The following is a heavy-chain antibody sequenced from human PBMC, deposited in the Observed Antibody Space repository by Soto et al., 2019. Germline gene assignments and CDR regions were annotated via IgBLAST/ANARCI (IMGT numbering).Heavy chain of an antibody. CDR2: MFYSGLT. V-gene: IGHV4-39*01. D-gene: IGHD2-15*01. CDR1: GYSVTSSDYY. J-gene: IGHJ6*02. CDR3: APLSVSLSGPYGIHV. Sequence: SATLSLTCIVSGYSVTSSDYYWAWIRQPPGKGLEWIGSMFYSGLTYYNPSLKSRVTLSVDTSKNQFSVRLNSVTAADTAVYYCAPLSVSLSGPYGIHVWGQGTTVTVSS.